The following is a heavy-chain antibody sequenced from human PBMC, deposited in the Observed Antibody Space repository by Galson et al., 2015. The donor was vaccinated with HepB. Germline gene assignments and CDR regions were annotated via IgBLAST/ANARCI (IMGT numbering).Heavy chain of an antibody. CDR2: ISAYNGNT. CDR3: ARDHLIAVAGSISFDP. D-gene: IGHD6-19*01. CDR1: GYTFTSYG. V-gene: IGHV1-18*04. Sequence: SVKVSCKASGYTFTSYGISWVRQAPGQGLEWMGWISAYNGNTNYAQKLQGRVTMTTDTSTSTAYMELRSLRSDDTAVYYCARDHLIAVAGSISFDPWGQGTLVTVSS. J-gene: IGHJ5*02.